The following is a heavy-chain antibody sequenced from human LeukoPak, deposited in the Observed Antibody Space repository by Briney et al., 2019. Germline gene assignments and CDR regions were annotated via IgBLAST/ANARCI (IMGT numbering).Heavy chain of an antibody. V-gene: IGHV3-23*01. D-gene: IGHD2/OR15-2a*01. CDR3: AKNFCNDLGDNRDAYTL. Sequence: GGSLRLSCEVSGFNFNNYAMTWVRQAPGKGLECVSRISAQGDRTYYADSVKGRFAISRDKTKSTVSRQLNGLRGEDTALYCCAKNFCNDLGDNRDAYTLWGQGAMVIVS. CDR2: ISAQGDRT. J-gene: IGHJ3*01. CDR1: GFNFNNYA.